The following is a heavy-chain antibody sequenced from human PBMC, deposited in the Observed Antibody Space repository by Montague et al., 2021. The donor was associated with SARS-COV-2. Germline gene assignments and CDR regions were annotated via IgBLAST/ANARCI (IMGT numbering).Heavy chain of an antibody. CDR2: MKQDGSEK. J-gene: IGHJ4*02. D-gene: IGHD3-22*01. Sequence: SLRLSCAASGFTFSTYWMSWVRQAPGKGLEWVADMKQDGSEKYYVDSVKGRFTISRDNAKSLLYLEMNSLRAEDTAVYYCARDEGRHSIYYYDSSGYYVYWGQGTPVTVSS. V-gene: IGHV3-7*03. CDR3: ARDEGRHSIYYYDSSGYYVY. CDR1: GFTFSTYW.